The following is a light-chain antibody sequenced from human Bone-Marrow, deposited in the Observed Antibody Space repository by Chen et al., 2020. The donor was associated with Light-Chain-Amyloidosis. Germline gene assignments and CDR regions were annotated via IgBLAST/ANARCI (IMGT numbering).Light chain of an antibody. CDR2: DDS. Sequence: SYVLTQPSSVSGAPGQTATNACGGNNVGSTSVHWYQQTTGQAPLLVFYDDSDRPSGIPERLSVSNSGNTATLTISRVEAGDEADYYCQVWDRSSDRPVFGGGTKLTVL. CDR3: QVWDRSSDRPV. V-gene: IGLV3-21*02. J-gene: IGLJ3*02. CDR1: NVGSTS.